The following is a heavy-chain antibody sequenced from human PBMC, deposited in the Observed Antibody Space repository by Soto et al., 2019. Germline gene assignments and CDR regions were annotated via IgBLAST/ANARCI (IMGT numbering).Heavy chain of an antibody. Sequence: GGSLRLSCAASGFTFSSYGMHWVRQAPGKGLEWVAVIWCGGSNKYYADSVKGRFTISRDNSKNTLYLQMNSLRAEDTAVYYCARSANYDFWSGSEIDYWGQGTLVTVYS. CDR1: GFTFSSYG. CDR3: ARSANYDFWSGSEIDY. CDR2: IWCGGSNK. J-gene: IGHJ4*02. V-gene: IGHV3-33*01. D-gene: IGHD3-3*01.